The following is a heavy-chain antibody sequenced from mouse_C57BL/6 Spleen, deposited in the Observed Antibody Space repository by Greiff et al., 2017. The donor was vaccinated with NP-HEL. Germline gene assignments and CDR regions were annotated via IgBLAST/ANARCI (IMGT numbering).Heavy chain of an antibody. V-gene: IGHV1-82*01. CDR1: GYAFSSSW. D-gene: IGHD2-1*01. Sequence: QVQLQQSGPELVKPGASVKISCKASGYAFSSSWMNWVKQRPGKGLEWIGRIYPGDGDTNYNGKFKGKATLTADKSSSTAYMQLSSLTSEDSAVYFCARGIYSDFDYWGQGTTLTVSS. J-gene: IGHJ2*01. CDR2: IYPGDGDT. CDR3: ARGIYSDFDY.